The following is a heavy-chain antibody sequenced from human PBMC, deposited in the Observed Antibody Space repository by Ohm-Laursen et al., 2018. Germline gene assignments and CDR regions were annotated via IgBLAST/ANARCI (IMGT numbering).Heavy chain of an antibody. CDR1: GYTFTSYG. CDR3: ARDVLFYYDSSGYFDY. V-gene: IGHV1-18*01. Sequence: ASVKVSCKASGYTFTSYGISWVRQAPGQGLEWMGRISAYTGNTNYAQKLQGRVTMTTDTSTSTAYMELRSLRSDDTAVYYCARDVLFYYDSSGYFDYWGQGTLVTVSS. J-gene: IGHJ4*02. D-gene: IGHD3-22*01. CDR2: ISAYTGNT.